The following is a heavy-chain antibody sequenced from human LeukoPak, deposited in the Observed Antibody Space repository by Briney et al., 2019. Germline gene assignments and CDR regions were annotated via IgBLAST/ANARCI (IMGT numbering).Heavy chain of an antibody. CDR2: IYPGGGGT. CDR1: GYIFTNKY. D-gene: IGHD3-22*01. Sequence: GSVKVSCKASGYIFTNKYIHWVRQAPGRGLEWMGVIYPGGGGTTYAQNFQGRVTMTRDTSTSTVYMELSSLRSDDTAVYYCARVFNENSGYYSLFDYWGQGTLVTVSS. CDR3: ARVFNENSGYYSLFDY. V-gene: IGHV1-46*01. J-gene: IGHJ4*02.